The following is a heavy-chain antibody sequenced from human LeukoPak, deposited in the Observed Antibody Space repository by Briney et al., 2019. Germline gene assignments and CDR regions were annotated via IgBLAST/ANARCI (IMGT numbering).Heavy chain of an antibody. Sequence: GSSVKLSCTPSGYTFTGYLHWVRQAPGQRPEGMGWISPNTGATMYAQNFQGRVTMTRDTSVSTGYMELRSLTSDDSAVYYCARDRVGSGWPRPYYFEFWGQGTLVTVSS. CDR1: GYTFTGY. V-gene: IGHV1-2*02. D-gene: IGHD6-19*01. CDR3: ARDRVGSGWPRPYYFEF. CDR2: ISPNTGAT. J-gene: IGHJ4*02.